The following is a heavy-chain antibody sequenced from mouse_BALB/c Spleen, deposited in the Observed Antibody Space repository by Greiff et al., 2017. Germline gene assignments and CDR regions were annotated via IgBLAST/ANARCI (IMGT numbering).Heavy chain of an antibody. CDR3: ARRGGYYAMDY. V-gene: IGHV14-3*02. CDR1: GFNIKDTY. CDR2: IDPANGNT. J-gene: IGHJ4*01. D-gene: IGHD1-1*02. Sequence: EVQGVESGAELVKPGASVKLSCTASGFNIKDTYMHWVKQRPEQGLEWIGRIDPANGNTKYDPKFQGKATITADTSSNTAYLQLSSLTSEDTAVYYCARRGGYYAMDYWGQGTSVTVSS.